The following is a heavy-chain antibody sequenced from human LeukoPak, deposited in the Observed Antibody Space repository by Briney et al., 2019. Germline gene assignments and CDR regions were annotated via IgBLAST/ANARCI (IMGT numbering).Heavy chain of an antibody. CDR3: ARGGYYDILTGYQDYFNY. V-gene: IGHV3-48*02. J-gene: IGHJ4*02. CDR2: ISSSSSTI. Sequence: GGSLRLSCAASGFTFSSYSMNWVRQAPGKGLEWVSYISSSSSTIYYADSVKGRFTISRDNAKNSLYLQMNSLRDEDTAVYYCARGGYYDILTGYQDYFNYWGQGTLVTVSS. CDR1: GFTFSSYS. D-gene: IGHD3-9*01.